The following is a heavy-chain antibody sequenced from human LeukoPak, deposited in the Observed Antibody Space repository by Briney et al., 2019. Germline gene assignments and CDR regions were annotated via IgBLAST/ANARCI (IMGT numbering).Heavy chain of an antibody. CDR1: GGSISSGAYY. Sequence: SETLSLTCTVSGGSISSGAYYWSWIRQPPGKGLEWIGYIYYSGSTYYNPSLKSRVTISVDTSKNQFSLKLSSVTAADTAVYYCARYQPPEENVVVVAATESQTFDYWGQGTLVTVSS. V-gene: IGHV4-30-4*01. D-gene: IGHD2-15*01. CDR2: IYYSGST. CDR3: ARYQPPEENVVVVAATESQTFDY. J-gene: IGHJ4*02.